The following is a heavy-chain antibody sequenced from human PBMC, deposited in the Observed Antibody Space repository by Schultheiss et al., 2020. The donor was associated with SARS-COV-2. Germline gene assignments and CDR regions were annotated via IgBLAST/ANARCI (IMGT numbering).Heavy chain of an antibody. D-gene: IGHD2-15*01. CDR2: INHSGST. V-gene: IGHV4-34*01. CDR1: GGSFSGYY. Sequence: SETLSLTCAVYGGSFSGYYWSWIRQPPGKGLEWIGEINHSGSTNYNPSLKSRVTISVDTSKNQFSLKLSSVTAADTAVYYCARGKYCSGGSCYGDYYYYYYMDVWGQGTTVTVSS. CDR3: ARGKYCSGGSCYGDYYYYYYMDV. J-gene: IGHJ6*03.